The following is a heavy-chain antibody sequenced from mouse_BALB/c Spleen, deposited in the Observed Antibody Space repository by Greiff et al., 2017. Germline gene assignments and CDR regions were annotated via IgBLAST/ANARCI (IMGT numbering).Heavy chain of an antibody. V-gene: IGHV5-4*02. J-gene: IGHJ1*01. Sequence: EVKLVESGGGLVKPGGSLKLSCAASGFTFSDYYMYWVRQTPGKRLEWVATISDGGSGTYYQDSVKGGFTISRDNAKNNLYLQMSSLKSEDTAMYYCVRGGYDSSGYFDVWGAGTTVTVSA. D-gene: IGHD1-1*01. CDR2: ISDGGSGT. CDR3: VRGGYDSSGYFDV. CDR1: GFTFSDYY.